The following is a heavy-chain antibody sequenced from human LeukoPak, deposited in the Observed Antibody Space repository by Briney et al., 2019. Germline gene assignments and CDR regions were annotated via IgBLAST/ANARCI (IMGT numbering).Heavy chain of an antibody. Sequence: SETLSLTCTVSGGSISSSSYYWGWIRQPPGKGLEWIGSIYYSGSTYYNPSLKSRVTISVDTSKNQFSLKLSSVTAADTAVYYCARGRETGSYGPIPFDYWGQGTLVTVSS. CDR2: IYYSGST. D-gene: IGHD5-18*01. CDR3: ARGRETGSYGPIPFDY. V-gene: IGHV4-39*07. J-gene: IGHJ4*02. CDR1: GGSISSSSYY.